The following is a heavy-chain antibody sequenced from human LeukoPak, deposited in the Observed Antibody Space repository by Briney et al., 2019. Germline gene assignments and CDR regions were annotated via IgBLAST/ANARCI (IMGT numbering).Heavy chain of an antibody. J-gene: IGHJ3*02. V-gene: IGHV1-2*02. D-gene: IGHD2-15*01. Sequence: ASVKVSCKASGYAFTDYYMHWVRQAPGQGLEWMGWINPNSGGTNYAQKFQGRVTMTRDTSISTAYMELSRLRSDDTAVYYCARHRGYCSGGSCHDAFDIWGQGTMVTVSS. CDR3: ARHRGYCSGGSCHDAFDI. CDR1: GYAFTDYY. CDR2: INPNSGGT.